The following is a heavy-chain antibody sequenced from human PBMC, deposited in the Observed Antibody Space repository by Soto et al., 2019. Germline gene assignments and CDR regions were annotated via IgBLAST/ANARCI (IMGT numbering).Heavy chain of an antibody. J-gene: IGHJ5*02. D-gene: IGHD3-3*02. CDR1: GDSVSSNTYY. CDR2: IYYNGNT. Sequence: SETLSLTCTVSGDSVSSNTYYWGWIRQPPGKGLEWIGGIYYNGNTYYNPSLKSRVTMSVDTSKNQFSLKLSSVTAADTAVYYCASPKIAFYNWFDPWGQGTLVTVSS. CDR3: ASPKIAFYNWFDP. V-gene: IGHV4-39*01.